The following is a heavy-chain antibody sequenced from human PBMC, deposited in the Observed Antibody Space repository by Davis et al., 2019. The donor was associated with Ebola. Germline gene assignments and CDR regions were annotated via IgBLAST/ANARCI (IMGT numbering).Heavy chain of an antibody. Sequence: SVKVSCKASGGTFSSYAISWVRQAPGQGLEWMGGIIPIFGTANYAQKFQGRVTITADESTSTAYMELSSLRSEDTAVYYCASVLRYFDWLVQADYFDYWGQGTLVTVSS. CDR2: IIPIFGTA. V-gene: IGHV1-69*13. J-gene: IGHJ4*02. CDR3: ASVLRYFDWLVQADYFDY. CDR1: GGTFSSYA. D-gene: IGHD3-9*01.